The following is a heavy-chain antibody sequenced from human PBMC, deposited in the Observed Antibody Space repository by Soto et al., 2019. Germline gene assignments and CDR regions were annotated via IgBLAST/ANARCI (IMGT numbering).Heavy chain of an antibody. Sequence: QVQLLQSGAEVKKPGSSVKVSCKASGGTFSNYAITWVRQAPGQGLEWLGRIIPIFGSTNFAQKFQGRVTPTPXXXTXXVYMELSSLRSDDTAVYYCAKDGGKDGYFGNWFDPWGQGTLVTVSS. J-gene: IGHJ5*02. CDR1: GGTFSNYA. D-gene: IGHD5-18*01. CDR2: IIPIFGST. CDR3: AKDGGKDGYFGNWFDP. V-gene: IGHV1-69*15.